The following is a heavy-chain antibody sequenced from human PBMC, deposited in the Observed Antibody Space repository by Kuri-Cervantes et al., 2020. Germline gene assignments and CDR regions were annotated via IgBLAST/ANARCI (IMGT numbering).Heavy chain of an antibody. J-gene: IGHJ3*02. V-gene: IGHV3-9*01. CDR2: ISWNSGSI. Sequence: GGSLRLSCAASGFTFDDYAMHWVRRAPGKGLEWVSGISWNSGSIGYADSVKGRFTISRDNSKNTLYLQMNSLRAEDTAVYYCARVIVDTAMIITPDAFDIWGQGTMVTVSS. CDR1: GFTFDDYA. D-gene: IGHD5-18*01. CDR3: ARVIVDTAMIITPDAFDI.